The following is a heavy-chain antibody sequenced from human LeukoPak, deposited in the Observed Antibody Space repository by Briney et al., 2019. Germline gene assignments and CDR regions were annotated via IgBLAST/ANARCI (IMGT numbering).Heavy chain of an antibody. CDR3: ARRPGN. D-gene: IGHD1-14*01. J-gene: IGHJ4*02. CDR1: GFAVGRNY. V-gene: IGHV3-53*01. Sequence: PGGSLRLSCVASGFAVGRNYMSWVRRAPGEGLECVSLIYSGGAIRYADSVKGRFTISRDSSKNTLFLQMNDLTVEDTARYYCARRPGNWGQGILVTVSS. CDR2: IYSGGAI.